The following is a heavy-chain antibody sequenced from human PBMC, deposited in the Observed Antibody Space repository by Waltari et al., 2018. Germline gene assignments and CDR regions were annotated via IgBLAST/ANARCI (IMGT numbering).Heavy chain of an antibody. CDR3: ATYIGASVGTAAFDV. D-gene: IGHD5-12*01. CDR2: ISYNGAT. V-gene: IGHV4-39*01. CDR1: GGSITSNRHY. Sequence: QLQLQESGQGLVKPSETLSLTCSVSGGSITSNRHYWGWIRQPPGQGLEWIGTISYNGATYSSLSLKSRVTISRDTSKNQLSLKLGSVTAADTGVYYCATYIGASVGTAAFDVWGQGTMVTVSS. J-gene: IGHJ3*01.